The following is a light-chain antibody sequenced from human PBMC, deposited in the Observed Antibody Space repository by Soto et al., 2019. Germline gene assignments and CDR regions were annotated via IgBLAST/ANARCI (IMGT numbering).Light chain of an antibody. CDR2: SNN. V-gene: IGLV1-44*01. Sequence: QSVLTQPPSASGTPGQRVTISCSGSTSNIGSNTVNWYQQLPGTAPKLLIYSNNQRPSGVPDRFSGSKSGTSASLAISGLQPEDEADYYCAAWDDSLSGYVFGTGTKVTV. J-gene: IGLJ1*01. CDR3: AAWDDSLSGYV. CDR1: TSNIGSNT.